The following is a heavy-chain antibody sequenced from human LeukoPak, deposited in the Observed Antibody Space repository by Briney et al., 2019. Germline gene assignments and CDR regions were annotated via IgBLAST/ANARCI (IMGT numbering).Heavy chain of an antibody. V-gene: IGHV3-66*01. Sequence: GGSLRLSCAASGFTVSNNYMTWVRQAPGKGLEWVSVIYFAGSAYYADSVKGRFTISRDDSKNTVYLQVDILSADDTAVYYCAGSLGYSSDSYYYGMDVWGQGTTVIVSS. CDR2: IYFAGSA. CDR1: GFTVSNNY. J-gene: IGHJ6*02. D-gene: IGHD5-12*01. CDR3: AGSLGYSSDSYYYGMDV.